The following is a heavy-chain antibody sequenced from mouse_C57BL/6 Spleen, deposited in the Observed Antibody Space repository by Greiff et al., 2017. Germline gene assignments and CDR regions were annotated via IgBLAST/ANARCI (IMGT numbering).Heavy chain of an antibody. D-gene: IGHD1-1*01. J-gene: IGHJ3*01. CDR2: ISSGSSTI. CDR1: GFTFSDYG. V-gene: IGHV5-17*01. CDR3: ARGNYYGSSPWFAY. Sequence: DVMLVESGGGLVKPGGSLKLSCAASGFTFSDYGMHWVRQAPEKGLEWVAYISSGSSTIYYADTVKGRFTISRDNAKNTLFLQMTSLRSEDTAMYYCARGNYYGSSPWFAYWGQGTLVTVSA.